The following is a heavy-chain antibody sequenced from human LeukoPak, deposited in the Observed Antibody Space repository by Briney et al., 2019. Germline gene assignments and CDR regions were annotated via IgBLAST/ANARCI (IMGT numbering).Heavy chain of an antibody. J-gene: IGHJ4*02. Sequence: PGESLRISSKASGYRFPSYWITWVRQMPGKGLEWMGGIDPIDSYTTYSPSFQGHVTISADKSIATVYLQWSSLKASDTAMYYCARARVDTAMADFDYWGQGTLVTVSS. V-gene: IGHV5-10-1*01. CDR2: IDPIDSYT. CDR1: GYRFPSYW. CDR3: ARARVDTAMADFDY. D-gene: IGHD5-18*01.